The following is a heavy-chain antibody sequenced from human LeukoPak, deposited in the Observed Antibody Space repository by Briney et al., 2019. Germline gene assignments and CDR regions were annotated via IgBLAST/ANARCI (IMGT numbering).Heavy chain of an antibody. D-gene: IGHD6-13*01. CDR2: ISSSGSTI. CDR1: GFTFSDYY. V-gene: IGHV3-11*04. Sequence: TGGSLRLSCAASGFTFSDYYMSWIRQAPGKGLEWVSYISSSGSTIYYADSVKGRFTISRDNAKNSLYLQMNSLRAEDTAVYYCARSPSGAAAAYHDAFDIWGQGTMVTVSS. J-gene: IGHJ3*02. CDR3: ARSPSGAAAAYHDAFDI.